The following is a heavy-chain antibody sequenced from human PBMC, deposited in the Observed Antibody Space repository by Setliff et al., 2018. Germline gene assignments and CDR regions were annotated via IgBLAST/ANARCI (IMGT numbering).Heavy chain of an antibody. V-gene: IGHV3-23*01. Sequence: PGESLTLSCTASGFTFRKHALAWVRQAPGKGLQWVSSVSGSGMTRDYTDSVKGRFTVSRDSSQNKIHLQMDSLRAEDTGKYFCARADSDSYYPYYFDFWGQGVLVTVSS. CDR2: VSGSGMTR. CDR1: GFTFRKHA. J-gene: IGHJ4*02. CDR3: ARADSDSYYPYYFDF. D-gene: IGHD3-22*01.